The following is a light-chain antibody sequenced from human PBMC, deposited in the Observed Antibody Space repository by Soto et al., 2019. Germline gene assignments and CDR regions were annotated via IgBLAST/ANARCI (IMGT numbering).Light chain of an antibody. CDR1: SSDVGTYNF. J-gene: IGLJ1*01. Sequence: QSVLTQPASLSGSPGQSITISCTGTSSDVGTYNFVSWYQQHPGKAPKLMTYDVSNRPSGVSDRFSGSKSGNTASLTISGLQAEDEADYYCSSYRGSSTYVFGTGTKVTVL. V-gene: IGLV2-14*01. CDR2: DVS. CDR3: SSYRGSSTYV.